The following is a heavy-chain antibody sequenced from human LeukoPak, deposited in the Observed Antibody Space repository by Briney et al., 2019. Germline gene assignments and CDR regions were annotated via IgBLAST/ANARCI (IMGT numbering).Heavy chain of an antibody. Sequence: GGSLRLSCAASQFTFSRYWMNWVRQAPGKGLEWVASIKQDGIEEYYVESVKGRFTISRDNAKNSVYLQMNSLRAEDTAIYYCARDFVTMTSPPRYGMDVWGQGTTVTVSS. V-gene: IGHV3-7*01. CDR2: IKQDGIEE. CDR1: QFTFSRYW. J-gene: IGHJ6*02. CDR3: ARDFVTMTSPPRYGMDV. D-gene: IGHD3-22*01.